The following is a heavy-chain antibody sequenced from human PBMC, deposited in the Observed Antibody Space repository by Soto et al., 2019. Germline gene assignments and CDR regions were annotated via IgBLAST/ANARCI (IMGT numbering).Heavy chain of an antibody. D-gene: IGHD5-18*01. J-gene: IGHJ6*02. CDR2: ISAYNGNT. CDR1: GYTFTSYG. CDR3: ASLGSDVDTAMDAYYYYGMGV. V-gene: IGHV1-18*04. Sequence: ASVKVSCKASGYTFTSYGISWVRQAPGQGLEWMGWISAYNGNTNYAQKLQGRVTMTTDTSTSTAYMELRSLRSDDTAVYYCASLGSDVDTAMDAYYYYGMGVWGQGTTVTVSS.